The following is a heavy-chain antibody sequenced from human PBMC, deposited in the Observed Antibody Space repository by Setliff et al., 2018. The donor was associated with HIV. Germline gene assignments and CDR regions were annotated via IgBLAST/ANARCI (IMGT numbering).Heavy chain of an antibody. CDR1: GGTFSSYA. J-gene: IGHJ4*01. V-gene: IGHV1-69*05. D-gene: IGHD6-19*01. CDR2: IIPAFGTA. CDR3: ARDGLLVAGIRFDY. Sequence: GASVKVSCKTSGGTFSSYAVSWVRQAPGRGLEWMGGIIPAFGTANYAQKFQGRVTITTDESTSTAYMELSGLRSEDTAVYFCARDGLLVAGIRFDYWGQGTLVTVSS.